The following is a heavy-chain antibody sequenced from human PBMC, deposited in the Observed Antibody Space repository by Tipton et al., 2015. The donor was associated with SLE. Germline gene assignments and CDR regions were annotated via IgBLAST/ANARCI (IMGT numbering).Heavy chain of an antibody. V-gene: IGHV3-48*01. J-gene: IGHJ4*02. CDR1: GFSFSRYS. CDR2: ISRTSSTI. Sequence: QLVQSGGGLVQPGGSLKLSCAASGFSFSRYSMNWVRQAPGKGLEWVSYISRTSSTIYYADSVEGRFTISRDNAKNSLYLQMNSLRAEDTAVYYCAAAGWFESFDYWGQGNLVTVSS. D-gene: IGHD3-10*01. CDR3: AAAGWFESFDY.